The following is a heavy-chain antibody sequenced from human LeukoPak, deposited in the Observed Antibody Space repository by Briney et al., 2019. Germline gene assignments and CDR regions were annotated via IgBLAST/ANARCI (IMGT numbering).Heavy chain of an antibody. J-gene: IGHJ4*02. CDR1: GFTFSNAW. D-gene: IGHD3-10*01. Sequence: GGSLRLSCAASGFTFSNAWMSWVRQAPGKGREWVGRIKSKTDGGTTDYAAPVKGRFTISRDDSKNTLYLQMNSLKTEDTAVYYCTTKRFGELLLDYWGQGTLVTVSS. CDR2: IKSKTDGGTT. V-gene: IGHV3-15*01. CDR3: TTKRFGELLLDY.